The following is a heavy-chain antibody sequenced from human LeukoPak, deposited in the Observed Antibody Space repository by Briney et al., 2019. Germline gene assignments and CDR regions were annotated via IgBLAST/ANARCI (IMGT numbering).Heavy chain of an antibody. CDR1: GYTFTSYG. Sequence: ASVKVSCKASGYTFTSYGISWVRQATGQGLEWMGWITDYSGNTNYAQKFQGRVTMTTDTSTSTAYMELRSLRSDDTAVYYCARDDSIAAAGTWFDYWGQGTLVTVSS. CDR2: ITDYSGNT. CDR3: ARDDSIAAAGTWFDY. V-gene: IGHV1-18*01. J-gene: IGHJ4*02. D-gene: IGHD6-13*01.